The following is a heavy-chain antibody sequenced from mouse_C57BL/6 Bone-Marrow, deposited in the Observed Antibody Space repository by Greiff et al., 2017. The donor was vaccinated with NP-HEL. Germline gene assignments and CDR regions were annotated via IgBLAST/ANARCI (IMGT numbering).Heavy chain of an antibody. D-gene: IGHD1-1*01. J-gene: IGHJ1*03. CDR1: GFSLSTSGMG. CDR2: IYWDDDK. V-gene: IGHV8-12*01. Sequence: QVQLKESGPGILQSSQTLSLTCSFSGFSLSTSGMGVSWIRQPSGKGLEWLAHIYWDDDKRYNPSLKSRLTISKDTSRNQVFLKITSVDTADTATYYCARRESFYYGSSHWYFDVWGTGTTVTVSS. CDR3: ARRESFYYGSSHWYFDV.